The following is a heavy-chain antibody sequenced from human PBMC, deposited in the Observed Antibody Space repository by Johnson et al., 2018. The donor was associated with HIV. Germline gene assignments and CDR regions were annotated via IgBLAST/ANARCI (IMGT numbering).Heavy chain of an antibody. J-gene: IGHJ3*02. D-gene: IGHD6-13*01. CDR2: IYSGGRT. Sequence: MLLVESGGGLVQPGGSLRLSCAASGFTVSSNYMSWVRQAPGKGLEWVSVIYSGGRTYYADSVKGRFTTSRDNSKNTLFLQMNSLRAEDTAVYYCAKDAAAAALRAFDNWGQGTMVTVSS. CDR3: AKDAAAAALRAFDN. V-gene: IGHV3-66*01. CDR1: GFTVSSNY.